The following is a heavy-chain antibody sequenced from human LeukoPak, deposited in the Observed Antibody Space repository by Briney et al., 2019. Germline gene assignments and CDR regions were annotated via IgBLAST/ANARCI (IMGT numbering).Heavy chain of an antibody. D-gene: IGHD7-27*01. Sequence: GGSLRLSCAASGFTFSSYSMNWVRQAPGKGLEWVSYISSRSSTIYYADSVEGRFTISRDNATNSLYLQMNSLRAEDTAVYYCARKGGPLGPPFDNWGQGTLVTVSS. CDR1: GFTFSSYS. CDR3: ARKGGPLGPPFDN. J-gene: IGHJ4*02. V-gene: IGHV3-48*04. CDR2: ISSRSSTI.